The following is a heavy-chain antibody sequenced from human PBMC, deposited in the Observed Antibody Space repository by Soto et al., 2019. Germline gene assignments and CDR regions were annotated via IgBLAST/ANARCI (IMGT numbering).Heavy chain of an antibody. CDR2: IYYSGST. CDR3: AGAGDGDYVGWFDL. V-gene: IGHV4-31*03. J-gene: IGHJ5*02. CDR1: GGSISSGGYY. D-gene: IGHD4-17*01. Sequence: SETLSLTCTVSGGSISSGGYYWSWIRQHPGKGLEWIGYIYYSGSTYYNPSLKSRVTISVDTSKNQFSLKLSSVTAAATAVYYCAGAGDGDYVGWFDLWGQGTLVTVSS.